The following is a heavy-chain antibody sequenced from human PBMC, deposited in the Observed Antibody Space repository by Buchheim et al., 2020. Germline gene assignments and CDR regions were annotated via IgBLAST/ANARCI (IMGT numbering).Heavy chain of an antibody. CDR3: ARAIDYTSYSNWYDI. Sequence: EVQLVESGGGLVQPGGSLRLSCAASGFTLSSYWMHWVRQAPGKGLVWVSRINSDGSSTTYADSVKGRFTISRDNAKNTLFLQMNSLGAGDTAVYYCARAIDYTSYSNWYDIWGQGTL. CDR1: GFTLSSYW. V-gene: IGHV3-74*01. CDR2: INSDGSST. D-gene: IGHD3-9*01. J-gene: IGHJ4*02.